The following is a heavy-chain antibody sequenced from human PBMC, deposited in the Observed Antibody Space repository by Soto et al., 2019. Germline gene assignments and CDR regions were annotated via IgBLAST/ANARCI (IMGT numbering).Heavy chain of an antibody. V-gene: IGHV4-39*01. CDR3: ARRRSSNAFDI. CDR1: GGSISSSGYY. Sequence: QLQLQESGPGLVKPSETLSLTCTVSGGSISSSGYYWGWIRQPPGKGLEWIGNIYYSGSTYYNPSLKSRVTISVDTSKNQFSLKLTSVTAADTAVYYCARRRSSNAFDIWGQGTMVTVSS. CDR2: IYYSGST. J-gene: IGHJ3*02. D-gene: IGHD6-6*01.